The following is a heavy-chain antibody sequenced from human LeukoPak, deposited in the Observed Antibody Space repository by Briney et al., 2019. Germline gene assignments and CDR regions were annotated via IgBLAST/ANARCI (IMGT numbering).Heavy chain of an antibody. Sequence: GGSLRLSCAASGFTFNTYTFNWVRQAPGKGLEWVAFISSTSTFTYYADSVKGRFTISRDNAKNSLFLQMNSLRVGDTAIYYCARGYNHQIAAANDYWGQGALVTVSS. D-gene: IGHD6-13*01. CDR1: GFTFNTYT. V-gene: IGHV3-48*01. CDR3: ARGYNHQIAAANDY. CDR2: ISSTSTFT. J-gene: IGHJ4*02.